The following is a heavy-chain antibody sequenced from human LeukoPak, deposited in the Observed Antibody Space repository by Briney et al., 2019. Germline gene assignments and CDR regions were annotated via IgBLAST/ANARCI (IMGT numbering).Heavy chain of an antibody. CDR3: ARDLYYGSGTYHAFDI. V-gene: IGHV3-23*01. J-gene: IGHJ3*02. CDR1: GFTFSSYG. D-gene: IGHD3-10*01. CDR2: LSGSGGSS. Sequence: GGSLRLSCAASGFTFSSYGMSWVRQAPGKGLEWVSVLSGSGGSSYYADSVKGRFTISRDNSKNTLYLQMNSLRAEDTAVYYCARDLYYGSGTYHAFDIWGQGTMVTVSS.